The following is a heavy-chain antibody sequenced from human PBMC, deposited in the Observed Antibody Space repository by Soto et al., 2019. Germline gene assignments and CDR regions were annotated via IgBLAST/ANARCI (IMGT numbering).Heavy chain of an antibody. D-gene: IGHD6-13*01. V-gene: IGHV4-59*01. CDR2: IYYSGST. J-gene: IGHJ6*02. CDR3: SRTYSSSGNYYSGMDV. CDR1: GGSISSYG. Sequence: PSETLCLTCSVAGGSISSYGGSWIRQQTGKGLEWIGYIYYSGSTNYNPSLKSRVTISVDTSKNQFSLKLSSVTAADTAVYYCSRTYSSSGNYYSGMDVWGQGTTVTVSS.